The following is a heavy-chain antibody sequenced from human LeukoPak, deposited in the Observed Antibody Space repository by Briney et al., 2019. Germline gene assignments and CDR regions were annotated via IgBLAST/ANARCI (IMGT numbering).Heavy chain of an antibody. J-gene: IGHJ4*02. CDR3: ARGFVVVPAAIGY. Sequence: ASVKVSCKASGYTFTGYYMHWVRRAPGQGLEWMGWINPNSGGTNYAQKFQGRVTMTRDTSISTAYMELSRLRSDDTAVYYCARGFVVVPAAIGYWGQGTLVTVSS. CDR1: GYTFTGYY. CDR2: INPNSGGT. V-gene: IGHV1-2*02. D-gene: IGHD2-2*01.